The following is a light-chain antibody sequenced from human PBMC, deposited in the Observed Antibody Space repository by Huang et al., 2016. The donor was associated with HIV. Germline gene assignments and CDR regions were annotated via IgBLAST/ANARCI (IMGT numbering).Light chain of an antibody. J-gene: IGKJ5*01. CDR3: QQYDDLPIT. CDR1: EDISKY. CDR2: DAS. Sequence: DIQMTQSPSSLSASVGDRVTITCQASEDISKYLNWYQQKPGQAPKLLIYDASNLQTGVPSRFSGSGSGRDFTFTISSLQPEDIATYYCQQYDDLPITFGQGTRLDIK. V-gene: IGKV1-33*01.